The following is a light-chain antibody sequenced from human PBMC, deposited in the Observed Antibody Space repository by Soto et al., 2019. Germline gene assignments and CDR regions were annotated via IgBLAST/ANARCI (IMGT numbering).Light chain of an antibody. Sequence: QSVLAQPASVSGSPGQSITISCTGTSSDIDAYNYVSWYQQHPGKAPKPMIYDVSNRPSGISNRFSGSKSGNTASLTISGLQAEDEADYYCGSYTTSYNYVFGTGTKV. J-gene: IGLJ1*01. CDR1: SSDIDAYNY. CDR2: DVS. V-gene: IGLV2-14*01. CDR3: GSYTTSYNYV.